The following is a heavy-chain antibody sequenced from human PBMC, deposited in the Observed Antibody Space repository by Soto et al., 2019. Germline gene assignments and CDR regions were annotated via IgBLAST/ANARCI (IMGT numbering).Heavy chain of an antibody. CDR2: ISYDGSNK. CDR3: ANSNSGYYKSPDTFDY. CDR1: GFTFSSYG. J-gene: IGHJ4*02. Sequence: GGSLRLSCAASGFTFSSYGMHWVRQAPGKGLEWVAVISYDGSNKYYADSVKGRFTISRDNSKNTLYLQMNSLRAEDTAVYYCANSNSGYYKSPDTFDYWGQGTLVTVSS. V-gene: IGHV3-30*18. D-gene: IGHD3-22*01.